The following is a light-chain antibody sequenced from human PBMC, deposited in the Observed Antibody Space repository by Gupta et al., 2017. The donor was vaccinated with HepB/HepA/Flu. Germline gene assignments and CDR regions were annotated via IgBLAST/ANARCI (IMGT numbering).Light chain of an antibody. V-gene: IGKV1-39*01. CDR2: AAS. CDR1: QSISSY. CDR3: QQSYSTPRT. J-gene: IGKJ2*01. Sequence: DIQMTQSPSSLSASVGDRVTITCRASQSISSYLNWYQQKPRKAPKVLIYAASSLQSGVPSRFSGSGSGTYFTLTISILQPEDFATYYCQQSYSTPRTFGQGTKLEIK.